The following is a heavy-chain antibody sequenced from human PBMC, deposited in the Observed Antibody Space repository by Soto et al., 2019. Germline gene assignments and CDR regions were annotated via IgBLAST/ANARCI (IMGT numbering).Heavy chain of an antibody. Sequence: WGSLRLSCAASGFTFSSYVMSWVRQAPGKGLEWVSGIKGRFTISRDNFKNTLFLHMNSLRAEDTAVYYCASPGNPLDYWGQGTLVTVSS. CDR2: I. J-gene: IGHJ4*02. V-gene: IGHV3-23*01. CDR1: GFTFSSYV. D-gene: IGHD1-1*01. CDR3: ASPGNPLDY.